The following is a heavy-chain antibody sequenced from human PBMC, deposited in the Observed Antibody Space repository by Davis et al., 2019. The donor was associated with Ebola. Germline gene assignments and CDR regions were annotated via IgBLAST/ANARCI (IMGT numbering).Heavy chain of an antibody. CDR2: IYYSGST. CDR1: GGSFSGYY. Sequence: GSLRLSCAVYGGSFSGYYWSWIRQPPGKGLEWIGYIYYSGSTNYNPSLKSRVTISVDTSKNQFSLKLGSVTAADAAVYYCARGGGRGVVTPVWGQGTLVTVSS. J-gene: IGHJ4*02. V-gene: IGHV4-59*01. CDR3: ARGGGRGVVTPV. D-gene: IGHD4-23*01.